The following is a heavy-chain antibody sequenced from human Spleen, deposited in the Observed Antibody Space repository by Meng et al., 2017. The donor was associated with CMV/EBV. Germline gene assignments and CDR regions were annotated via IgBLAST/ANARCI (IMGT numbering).Heavy chain of an antibody. Sequence: ISMGNWWSRVRRPPGKGLEWIGEIYHSGSTNYNPSLKSRVTISVDKSKNQFSLKLSSVTAADTAVYYCARRAGNIVVVPAAIGAIDYWGQGTLVTVSS. V-gene: IGHV4-4*02. D-gene: IGHD2-2*01. CDR1: ISMGNW. CDR3: ARRAGNIVVVPAAIGAIDY. J-gene: IGHJ4*02. CDR2: IYHSGST.